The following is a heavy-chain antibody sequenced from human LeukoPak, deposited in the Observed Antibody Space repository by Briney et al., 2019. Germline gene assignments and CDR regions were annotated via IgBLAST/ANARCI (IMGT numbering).Heavy chain of an antibody. CDR3: ASSYYGSGSNHLYYFDY. D-gene: IGHD3-10*01. CDR1: GFTFSSYS. J-gene: IGHJ4*02. CDR2: ISSSSSYI. Sequence: PGGSLRLSCAASGFTFSSYSMNWVRQAPGKGLEWVSSISSSSSYICYADSVKGRFTISRDNAKNSLYLQMNSLRAEDTAVYYCASSYYGSGSNHLYYFDYWGREPWSPSPQ. V-gene: IGHV3-21*01.